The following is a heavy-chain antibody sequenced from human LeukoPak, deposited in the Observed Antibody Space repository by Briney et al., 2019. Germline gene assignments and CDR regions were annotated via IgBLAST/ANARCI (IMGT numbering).Heavy chain of an antibody. Sequence: PSETLSLTCAVYGGSFSGYYWSWIRQPPGKGLEWIGEINHSGSTNYNPSLKSRVTISVDTSKNQFSLKLSSVTAADTAVYYCARAGAYYGSGSYYKGRVPRHPYYFDYWGQGTLVTVSS. CDR2: INHSGST. D-gene: IGHD3-10*01. CDR3: ARAGAYYGSGSYYKGRVPRHPYYFDY. V-gene: IGHV4-34*01. J-gene: IGHJ4*02. CDR1: GGSFSGYY.